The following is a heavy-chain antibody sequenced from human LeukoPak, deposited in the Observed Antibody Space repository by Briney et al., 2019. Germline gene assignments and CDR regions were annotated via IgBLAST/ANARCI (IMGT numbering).Heavy chain of an antibody. D-gene: IGHD3-10*01. J-gene: IGHJ5*02. CDR2: INHSGST. CDR3: ARGGILWFGDQRYNWFDP. V-gene: IGHV4-34*01. CDR1: GGSFSGYY. Sequence: SETLSLTCAVYGGSFSGYYWSWIRQSPGKGLEWIGEINHSGSTNYNPSLKSRVTISVDTSKNQFSLKLSSVTAADTAVYYCARGGILWFGDQRYNWFDPWGQGTLVTVSS.